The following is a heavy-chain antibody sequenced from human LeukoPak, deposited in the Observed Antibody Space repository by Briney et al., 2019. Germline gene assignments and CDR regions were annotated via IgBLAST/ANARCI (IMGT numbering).Heavy chain of an antibody. CDR2: IRSSSGYI. J-gene: IGHJ6*03. V-gene: IGHV3-21*01. CDR3: ATVIAYRGYMDV. CDR1: GSTFSSYN. D-gene: IGHD6-13*01. Sequence: GGSLRLSCAASGSTFSSYNMNWVRQAPGKGLEWVSFIRSSSGYIYYADSVKGRFTISRDNAKNSLYLLMNSLRAEDTAVYYCATVIAYRGYMDVWGKGTTVTVSS.